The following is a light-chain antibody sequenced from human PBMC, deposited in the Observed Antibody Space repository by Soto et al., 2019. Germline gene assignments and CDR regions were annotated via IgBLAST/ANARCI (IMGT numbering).Light chain of an antibody. CDR2: GAS. Sequence: EIVMTQSPATLSVSPGERATLSCRASQSVSSNLAWYQQKPGQAPRLLIYGASTMATGIPARFSGSGSGTEFTLTISSLQSEDFAVYYCQQYNNWPPHTFGGGTKVEIK. V-gene: IGKV3-15*01. J-gene: IGKJ4*01. CDR3: QQYNNWPPHT. CDR1: QSVSSN.